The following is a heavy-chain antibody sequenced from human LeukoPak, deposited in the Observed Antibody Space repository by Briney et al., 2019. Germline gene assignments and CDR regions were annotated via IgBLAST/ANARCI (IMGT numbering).Heavy chain of an antibody. CDR1: GFTFGSDA. CDR2: ISYDGSNK. V-gene: IGHV3-30*04. CDR3: ARESGSYYDILPFDP. J-gene: IGHJ5*02. Sequence: GGSLRLSCAASGFTFGSDAMHWVRQAPGKGLEWVAVISYDGSNKYYADSVKGRFTISRDNSKNTLYLQMNSLRAEDTAVYYCARESGSYYDILPFDPWGQGTLVTVSS. D-gene: IGHD3-9*01.